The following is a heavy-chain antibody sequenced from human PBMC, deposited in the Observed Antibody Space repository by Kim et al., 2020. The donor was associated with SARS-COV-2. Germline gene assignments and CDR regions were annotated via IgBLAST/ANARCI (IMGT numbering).Heavy chain of an antibody. D-gene: IGHD3-9*01. CDR1: GVSLSGYY. V-gene: IGHV4-34*01. CDR3: ARGRDILTGYYFYYYYGMDV. CDR2: INHSGST. J-gene: IGHJ6*02. Sequence: SETLSLTCAVYGVSLSGYYWRWIRQPPGKGLEWIGEINHSGSTNYNPSLKSRVTISVDTSKNQFSLKLSSVTAADTAVYYCARGRDILTGYYFYYYYGMDVWGQGTTVTVSS.